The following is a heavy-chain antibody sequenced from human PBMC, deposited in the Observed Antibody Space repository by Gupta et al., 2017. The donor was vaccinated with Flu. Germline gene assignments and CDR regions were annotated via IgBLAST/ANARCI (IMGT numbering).Heavy chain of an antibody. CDR2: LSYDGSDK. CDR3: TRADSGYPKTGVVDY. J-gene: IGHJ4*02. Sequence: QVQLVESGGGVVQPERSLRLSCAASGFIFSAYALHWVRQAPGKGLEWVAVLSYDGSDKYYADSVQCRFTISRDNSKNTVYLQMNSLRVEDTATYYCTRADSGYPKTGVVDYWGQGTLVTVSS. D-gene: IGHD5-12*01. CDR1: GFIFSAYA. V-gene: IGHV3-30-3*01.